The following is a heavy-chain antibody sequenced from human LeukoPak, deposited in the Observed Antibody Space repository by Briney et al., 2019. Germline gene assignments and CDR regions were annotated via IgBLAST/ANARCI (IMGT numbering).Heavy chain of an antibody. D-gene: IGHD6-13*01. CDR3: AKARSSSSWYFDY. V-gene: IGHV3-33*06. CDR1: GFTFSSYG. CDR2: IWYDGSNK. Sequence: GGSLRLSCAASGFTFSSYGMHWVRQAPGKGLEWVAVIWYDGSNKYYADSVKGRFTISRDNSKNTLYLQMSSLRAEDTAVYYCAKARSSSSWYFDYWGQGTLVTVSS. J-gene: IGHJ4*02.